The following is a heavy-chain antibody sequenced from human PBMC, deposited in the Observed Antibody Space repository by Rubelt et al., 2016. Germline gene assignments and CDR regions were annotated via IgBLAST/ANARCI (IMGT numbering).Heavy chain of an antibody. D-gene: IGHD3-22*01. Sequence: QLQLQESGPGLVKPSETLSLTCTVSGGSISSSSYYWSWIRQPPGKGLEWIGYIYYSGSTNYNPSLKSRVTISVDTSKNQFSLKLSSVTAADTAVYYCARTYDSSGYYYYYYYMDVWGKGTTVTVSS. CDR1: GGSISSSSYY. J-gene: IGHJ6*03. CDR2: IYYSGST. CDR3: ARTYDSSGYYYYYYYMDV. V-gene: IGHV4-61*01.